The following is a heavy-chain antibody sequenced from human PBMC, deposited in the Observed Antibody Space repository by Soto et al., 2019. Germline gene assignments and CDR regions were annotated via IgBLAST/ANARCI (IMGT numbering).Heavy chain of an antibody. Sequence: GASVKVSCKASGFTFSTSSVQWVRQARGQRPEWIGWIVGGSGNTNYAPKFQQRVIITRDMSTTTAYMEVTSPRSDDTAMYYCAARRVGLYAMDVWGQGTTVTVSS. CDR1: GFTFSTSS. CDR3: AARRVGLYAMDV. V-gene: IGHV1-58*01. J-gene: IGHJ6*02. CDR2: IVGGSGNT. D-gene: IGHD3-10*01.